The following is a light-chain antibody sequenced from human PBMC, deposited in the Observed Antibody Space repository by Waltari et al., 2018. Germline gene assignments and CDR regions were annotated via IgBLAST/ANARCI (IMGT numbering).Light chain of an antibody. CDR2: RND. V-gene: IGLV1-47*01. Sequence: QPVLTQPPSASGTPGQGVTISCSGGTSNIGTYYVYWYQQIPGMSPKVLMFRNDQRSPGVPDRCSGSKSGTSASLTISGLRSDDEADYYCAAWDETLSGPVFGGGTRLTVL. CDR3: AAWDETLSGPV. CDR1: TSNIGTYY. J-gene: IGLJ2*01.